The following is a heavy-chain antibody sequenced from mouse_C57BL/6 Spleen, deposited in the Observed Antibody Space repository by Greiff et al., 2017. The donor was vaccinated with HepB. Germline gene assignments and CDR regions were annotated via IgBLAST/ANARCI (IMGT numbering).Heavy chain of an antibody. CDR2: IYPGSGST. Sequence: VKLMESGAELVKPGASVKMSCKASGYTFTSYWITWVKQRPGQGLEWIGDIYPGSGSTNYNEKFKSKATLTVDTSSSTAYMQLSSLTSEDSAVYYCAREGNYAAMDYWGQGTSVTVSS. D-gene: IGHD2-1*01. CDR3: AREGNYAAMDY. J-gene: IGHJ4*01. V-gene: IGHV1-55*01. CDR1: GYTFTSYW.